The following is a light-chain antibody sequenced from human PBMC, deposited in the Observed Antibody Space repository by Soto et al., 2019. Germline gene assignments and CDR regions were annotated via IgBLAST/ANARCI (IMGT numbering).Light chain of an antibody. J-gene: IGLJ3*02. V-gene: IGLV2-14*01. CDR3: SSYTGTTTV. CDR1: SSDIGSYNY. Sequence: QSVLTQPASVSGSPGQSITISCTGASSDIGSYNYVSWYQQHLGKAPKLIIYEVSNRPLGVSNRLSGSKSGNTASLTISGLQTEDEADYYCSSYTGTTTVFGGGTKLTVL. CDR2: EVS.